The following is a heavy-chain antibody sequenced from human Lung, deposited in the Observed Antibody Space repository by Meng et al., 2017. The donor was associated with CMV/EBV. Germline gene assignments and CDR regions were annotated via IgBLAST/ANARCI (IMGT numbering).Heavy chain of an antibody. CDR1: GYNFANYW. V-gene: IGHV5-51*01. J-gene: IGHJ4*02. CDR2: IYSGDSDT. D-gene: IGHD3-10*01. Sequence: GGSLRPSCKGPGYNFANYWTAWFRQMPGKGLEWMGIIYSGDSDTRYSTSVQGQVTISAEKSISTAYLQWSSLKASDTAMYYCASQIMAAVRGDFDCWGQGTLVTVSS. CDR3: ASQIMAAVRGDFDC.